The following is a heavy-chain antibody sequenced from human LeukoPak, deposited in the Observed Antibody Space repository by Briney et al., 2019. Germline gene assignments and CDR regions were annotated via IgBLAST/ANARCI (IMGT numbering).Heavy chain of an antibody. D-gene: IGHD6-19*01. J-gene: IGHJ4*02. CDR2: ICYGGST. Sequence: SSETLSLTCTVSGDSISSYNHYWGWIRQPPGKGLEWLGSICYGGSTHDNPSLKSRVTISVDTSKNQFSLRVTSATAADTAVYYCARTMYGNGWNRYYFDYWGQGTLVTVSS. CDR1: GDSISSYNHY. CDR3: ARTMYGNGWNRYYFDY. V-gene: IGHV4-39*01.